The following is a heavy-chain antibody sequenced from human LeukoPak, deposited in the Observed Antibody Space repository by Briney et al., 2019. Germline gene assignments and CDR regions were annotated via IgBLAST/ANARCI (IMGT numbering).Heavy chain of an antibody. CDR2: IKQDGIEK. CDR1: GFTFSHYW. V-gene: IGHV3-7*03. D-gene: IGHD6-19*01. CDR3: AKDVAPYSSGPGDY. Sequence: GGSLRLSCAASGFTFSHYWMNRVRQAPGKGLEWVANIKQDGIEKYYVDSVKGRFTISRDNAKRSLYLQMNSLRAEDTALYYCAKDVAPYSSGPGDYWGQGTLVTVSS. J-gene: IGHJ4*02.